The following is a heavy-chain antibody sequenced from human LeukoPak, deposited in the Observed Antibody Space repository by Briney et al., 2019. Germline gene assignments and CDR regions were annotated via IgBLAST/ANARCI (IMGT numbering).Heavy chain of an antibody. CDR3: AKVSGYYDSSGYYPHY. CDR1: GFRFSDHH. V-gene: IGHV3-23*01. CDR2: ISGSGGST. D-gene: IGHD3-22*01. Sequence: GGSLRLSCAASGFRFSDHHMEWVRQAPGKGLEWVSAISGSGGSTYYADSVKGRFTISRDNSKNTLYLQMNSLRAEDTAVYYCAKVSGYYDSSGYYPHYWGQGTLVTVSS. J-gene: IGHJ4*02.